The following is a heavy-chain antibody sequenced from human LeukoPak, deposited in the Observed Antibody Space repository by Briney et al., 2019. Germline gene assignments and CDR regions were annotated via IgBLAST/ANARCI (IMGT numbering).Heavy chain of an antibody. CDR2: ISWNSGSI. V-gene: IGHV3-9*03. J-gene: IGHJ3*02. Sequence: GGSLRLSCAASGFTFDDYAMHWVRQAPGKGLEWVSGISWNSGSIGYADSVKGRFTISRDNAKNSLYLQMNSLRAEDMALYYCAKSRVGLVAGTQGGFGAFDIWGQGTMVTVSS. D-gene: IGHD6-19*01. CDR1: GFTFDDYA. CDR3: AKSRVGLVAGTQGGFGAFDI.